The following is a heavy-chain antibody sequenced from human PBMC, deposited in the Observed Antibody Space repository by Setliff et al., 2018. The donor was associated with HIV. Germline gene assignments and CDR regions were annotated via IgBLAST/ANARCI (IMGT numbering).Heavy chain of an antibody. CDR3: AKFFGGYGDYMGFDY. V-gene: IGHV3-23*01. Sequence: QPGGSLRLSCAASGITLSNYAMSWVRQAPGKGLEWVSGISLSGGSTYYADSVKGRFTISRDNSKSTLYLQMNSLRAEDTAVYYCAKFFGGYGDYMGFDYWGQGTLVTVSS. CDR2: ISLSGGST. CDR1: GITLSNYA. D-gene: IGHD4-17*01. J-gene: IGHJ4*02.